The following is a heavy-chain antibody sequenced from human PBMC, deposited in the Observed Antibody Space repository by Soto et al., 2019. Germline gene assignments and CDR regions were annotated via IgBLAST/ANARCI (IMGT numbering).Heavy chain of an antibody. J-gene: IGHJ4*02. CDR3: ATEPIYYNDGSGYYPLGH. V-gene: IGHV1-18*04. Sequence: QVQLVQSGAVVKKPGASVKVSCKASGYTFATYGFSWVRQAPGQGLECVGWISAHNGDTHYSRKFQGRVTLTTDTSTNTAYMELRSPTSDDTAVYFCATEPIYYNDGSGYYPLGHWGQGTLVTVSS. CDR2: ISAHNGDT. CDR1: GYTFATYG. D-gene: IGHD3-22*01.